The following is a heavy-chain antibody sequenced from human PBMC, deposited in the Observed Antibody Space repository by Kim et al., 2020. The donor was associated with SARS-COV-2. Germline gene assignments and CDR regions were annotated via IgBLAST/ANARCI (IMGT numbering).Heavy chain of an antibody. CDR3: ARDRDTDWYFDL. Sequence: DYAVSVKSRITINPDRSKIQFSLQLNSVTPEDTAVYYCARDRDTDWYFDLWGRGTLVTVSS. D-gene: IGHD5-18*01. J-gene: IGHJ2*01. V-gene: IGHV6-1*01.